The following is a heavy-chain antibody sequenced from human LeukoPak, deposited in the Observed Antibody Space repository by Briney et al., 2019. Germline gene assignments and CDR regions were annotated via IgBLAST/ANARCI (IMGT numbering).Heavy chain of an antibody. CDR1: GFTFSSYG. CDR3: AEDYGPEWLGFVDY. Sequence: GGSPRLSCAASGFTFSSYGMHWVRQAPGKGLEWVAVISYDGSNKYYADSVKGRFTISRDNSKNTLYLQMNSLRAEDTAVYYCAEDYGPEWLGFVDYWGQGTLVTVSS. V-gene: IGHV3-30*18. D-gene: IGHD6-19*01. CDR2: ISYDGSNK. J-gene: IGHJ4*02.